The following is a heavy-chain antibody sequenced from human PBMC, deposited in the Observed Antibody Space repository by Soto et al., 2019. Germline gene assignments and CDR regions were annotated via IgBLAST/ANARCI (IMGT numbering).Heavy chain of an antibody. J-gene: IGHJ6*02. CDR1: GFTFSSYG. Sequence: GSLRLSCAASGFTFSSYGMHWVRQAPGKGLEWVAVISYDGSNKYYADSVKGRFTISRDNSKNTLYLQMNSLRAEDTAVYYCAKAWGRYCSSTSCPRQYMDVWGQGTTVTVSS. CDR3: AKAWGRYCSSTSCPRQYMDV. CDR2: ISYDGSNK. D-gene: IGHD2-2*01. V-gene: IGHV3-30*18.